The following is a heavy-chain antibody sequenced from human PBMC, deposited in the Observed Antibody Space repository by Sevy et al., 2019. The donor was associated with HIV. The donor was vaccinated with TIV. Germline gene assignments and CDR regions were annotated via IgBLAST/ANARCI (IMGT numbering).Heavy chain of an antibody. V-gene: IGHV3-48*02. Sequence: GGSLRLSCAASGFTFSSYSMNWVRQAPGKGLEWVSYISSSSSTIYYADSVKGRFTISRDNAKNSLYLRMNSLRDEDTAVYYCARDLLRTIIAARPYYYGMDVWGQGTTVTVSS. CDR1: GFTFSSYS. CDR2: ISSSSSTI. D-gene: IGHD6-6*01. CDR3: ARDLLRTIIAARPYYYGMDV. J-gene: IGHJ6*02.